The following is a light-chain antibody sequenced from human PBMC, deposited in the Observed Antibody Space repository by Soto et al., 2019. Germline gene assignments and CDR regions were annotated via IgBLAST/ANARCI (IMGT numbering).Light chain of an antibody. CDR1: QSVSSY. Sequence: EIVLTQSPATLSLSPGERATLSCRASQSVSSYLAWYQQKPGQAPRLLIYDASNRASGVPARFSGSGSGTDFTLPISSREPLVFALYYCQQRSNFWSFTFGGGTKVEIK. J-gene: IGKJ4*01. CDR3: QQRSNFWSFT. V-gene: IGKV3-11*01. CDR2: DAS.